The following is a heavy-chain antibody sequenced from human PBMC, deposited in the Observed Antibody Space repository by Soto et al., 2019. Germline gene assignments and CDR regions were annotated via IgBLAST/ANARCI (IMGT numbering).Heavy chain of an antibody. J-gene: IGHJ4*02. CDR3: SRDGNPNSSSPLVIGY. CDR1: GGSVNSDNYY. V-gene: IGHV4-61*01. Sequence: QVQLQESGPGLVKPSETLSLTCSVSGGSVNSDNYYWSWIRQPPGKGLEWIACIYNGKYRKYNPFLKGRVTLSADPSKNKFSLELSSLSAADTAVYYCSRDGNPNSSSPLVIGYWGRGTLVTVSS. D-gene: IGHD6-6*01. CDR2: IYNGKYR.